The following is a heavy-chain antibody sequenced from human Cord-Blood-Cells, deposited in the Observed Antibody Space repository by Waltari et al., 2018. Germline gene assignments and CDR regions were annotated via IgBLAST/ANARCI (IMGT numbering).Heavy chain of an antibody. CDR1: GFTFSGSA. Sequence: EVQLVESGGGLVQPGGSLKLSCAASGFTFSGSAMHWVRQASGKGLGWVGRIRSKANSYATAYAASVKGRFTISRDDSKNTAYLQMNSLKTEDTAVYYCTRHLRGYDVPFDYWGQGTLVTVSS. J-gene: IGHJ4*02. CDR3: TRHLRGYDVPFDY. D-gene: IGHD5-12*01. V-gene: IGHV3-73*02. CDR2: IRSKANSYAT.